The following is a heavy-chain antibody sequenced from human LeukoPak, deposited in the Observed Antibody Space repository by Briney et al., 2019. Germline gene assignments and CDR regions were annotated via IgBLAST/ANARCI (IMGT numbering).Heavy chain of an antibody. CDR2: IYTSGST. D-gene: IGHD3-3*01. Sequence: SETLSLTCTVSGGSISSANYYWSWIRQPAGKGLEWIGRIYTSGSTNYNPSLKSRVTISVDTSKNQFSLKLSSVTAADTAVYYCAREIQYYDFWSGCFDYWGQGTLVTVSS. CDR3: AREIQYYDFWSGCFDY. J-gene: IGHJ4*02. CDR1: GGSISSANYY. V-gene: IGHV4-61*02.